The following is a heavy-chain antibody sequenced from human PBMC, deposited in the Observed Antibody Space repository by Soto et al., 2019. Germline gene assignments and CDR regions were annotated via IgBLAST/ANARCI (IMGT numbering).Heavy chain of an antibody. D-gene: IGHD3-9*01. Sequence: PGGSLRLSCAASGFTFSSYAMHWVRQAPGKGLEWVAVISYDGSNKYYADSVKGRFTISRDNSKNTLYLQMNSLRAEDTAVYYCARENRRYFDWLSYDYYYYGMDVWGQGTTVTVSS. CDR2: ISYDGSNK. CDR3: ARENRRYFDWLSYDYYYYGMDV. V-gene: IGHV3-30-3*01. CDR1: GFTFSSYA. J-gene: IGHJ6*02.